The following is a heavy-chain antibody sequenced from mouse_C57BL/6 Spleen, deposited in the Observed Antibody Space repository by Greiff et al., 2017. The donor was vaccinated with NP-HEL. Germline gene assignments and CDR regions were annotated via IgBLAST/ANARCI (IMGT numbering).Heavy chain of an antibody. CDR3: ARLGPSPGGVY. J-gene: IGHJ2*01. Sequence: EVQRVESGGGLVKPGGSLKLSCAASGFTFSDYGMHWVRQAPEQGLEWVAYISSGSSTTYYADTFKGRFTISRDNAKNTLFLQMTSLRSEDTAMYYCARLGPSPGGVYWGQGTTLTVSS. CDR2: ISSGSSTT. CDR1: GFTFSDYG. V-gene: IGHV5-17*01.